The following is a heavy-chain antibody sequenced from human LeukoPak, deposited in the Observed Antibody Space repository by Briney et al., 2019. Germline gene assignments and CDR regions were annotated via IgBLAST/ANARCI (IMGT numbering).Heavy chain of an antibody. CDR2: VYYDGTS. Sequence: SETLSLTCTVSGASINSHSYYWGWIRQAPGKGLEWIGSVYYDGTSYSNPSLTSRAAVFVDTSRDQFSLDLSFVTAADTALYYCVRHISTNTGYFDSCGQGILVSVYS. V-gene: IGHV4-39*01. J-gene: IGHJ4*02. CDR3: VRHISTNTGYFDS. CDR1: GASINSHSYY. D-gene: IGHD2/OR15-2a*01.